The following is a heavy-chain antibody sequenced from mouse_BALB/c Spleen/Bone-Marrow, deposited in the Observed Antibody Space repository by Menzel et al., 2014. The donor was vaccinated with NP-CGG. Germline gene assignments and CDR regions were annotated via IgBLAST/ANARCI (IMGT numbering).Heavy chain of an antibody. J-gene: IGHJ3*01. CDR2: VDPSDGYT. D-gene: IGHD1-3*01. Sequence: VKLVESGAELVTPGASVKLSCKASGYTFTTYWMHWVKQRPGHGLEWIGQVDPSDGYTNYSQMFKGKATLTVDKSSSTACMQLSSLSSEDSAVYYCARGGDNFAWFAYWGQGTLVTVSA. V-gene: IGHV1-69*02. CDR1: GYTFTTYW. CDR3: ARGGDNFAWFAY.